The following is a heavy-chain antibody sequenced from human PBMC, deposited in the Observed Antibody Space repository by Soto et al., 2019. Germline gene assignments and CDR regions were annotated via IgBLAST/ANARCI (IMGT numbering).Heavy chain of an antibody. V-gene: IGHV3-15*07. CDR2: VKSKAHGGTS. CDR1: GFTFSNAC. Sequence: GGSLRLSCAASGFTFSNACINWVRQAPGKGLEWVGRVKSKAHGGTSDYAEPVKGRFAVSRDDSNKMVYLHMDSLQIEDTAIYYCVKLRGSSWYLQYWGQGIMVTVPS. J-gene: IGHJ4*02. CDR3: VKLRGSSWYLQY. D-gene: IGHD6-13*01.